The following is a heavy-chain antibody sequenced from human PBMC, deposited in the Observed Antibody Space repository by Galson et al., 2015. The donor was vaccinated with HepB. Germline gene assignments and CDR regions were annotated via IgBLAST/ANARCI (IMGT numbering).Heavy chain of an antibody. Sequence: SLRLSCAASGFTFSDYYMSWIRQAPGKGLEWVSYISSSGSTIYYADSVKGRFTISRDNAKNSLYLQMNSLRAEDTAVYYCARGQVPIRFRNNPFDYWGQGTLVTVSS. CDR1: GFTFSDYY. V-gene: IGHV3-11*01. CDR2: ISSSGSTI. CDR3: ARGQVPIRFRNNPFDY. D-gene: IGHD1/OR15-1a*01. J-gene: IGHJ4*02.